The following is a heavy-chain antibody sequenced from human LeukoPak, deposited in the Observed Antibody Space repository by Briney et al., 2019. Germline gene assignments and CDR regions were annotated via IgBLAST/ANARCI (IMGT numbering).Heavy chain of an antibody. V-gene: IGHV4-38-2*02. CDR1: GYSISSGYY. CDR2: IYHSGST. CDR3: ARDTGGNYY. Sequence: SETLSLTCAVSGYSISSGYYWGWIRQPPGKGLEWIGSIYHSGSTYYNPSLKSRVTVSVDTSKNQFSLKLSSVTAADTAVYYCARDTGGNYYWGQGTLVTVSA. J-gene: IGHJ4*02. D-gene: IGHD1-14*01.